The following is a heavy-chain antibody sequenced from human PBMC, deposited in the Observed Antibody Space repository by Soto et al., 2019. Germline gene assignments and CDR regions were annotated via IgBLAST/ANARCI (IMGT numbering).Heavy chain of an antibody. Sequence: EVQLLESGGGLVQPGGSLRLSCAASGFTFSNYAMTWVRQAPGKGLEWVSGIGTSGSTTYYAHSVKGRFTVSRDNSKNTLYLQVNSLRAEATAVYYCSKDRLGIITYAFDIWGQGTMVTVSS. CDR2: IGTSGSTT. CDR1: GFTFSNYA. J-gene: IGHJ3*02. V-gene: IGHV3-23*01. CDR3: SKDRLGIITYAFDI. D-gene: IGHD7-27*01.